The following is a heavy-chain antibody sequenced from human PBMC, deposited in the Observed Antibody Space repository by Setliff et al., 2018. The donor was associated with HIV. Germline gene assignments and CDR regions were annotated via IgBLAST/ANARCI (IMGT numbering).Heavy chain of an antibody. CDR1: GFIFSGSA. CDR3: TRQGNDYYYYGMDV. J-gene: IGHJ6*02. Sequence: VGSLRLSCAASGFIFSGSAMHWVRQASGKGLEWVGRIRSKANRFATAYAASVKGRFTISRDDSKNTAYLQINSLKTEDTAVYYCTRQGNDYYYYGMDVWGQGTTVTVSS. V-gene: IGHV3-73*01. CDR2: IRSKANRFAT. D-gene: IGHD1-1*01.